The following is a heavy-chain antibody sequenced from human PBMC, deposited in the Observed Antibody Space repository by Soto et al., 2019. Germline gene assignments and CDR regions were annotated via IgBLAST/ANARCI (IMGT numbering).Heavy chain of an antibody. CDR2: ISGGGGRT. Sequence: ETLSLTCAVSGGSISSGVYSWSWVRQAPGKGLEWVSAISGGGGRTFYADSVKGRFTISRDISKNTLYLQMNSLRAEDTAVYYCAKAQYDSSGYYFWNFDYWGQGILVTVS. D-gene: IGHD3-22*01. V-gene: IGHV3-23*01. CDR3: AKAQYDSSGYYFWNFDY. CDR1: GGSISSGVYS. J-gene: IGHJ4*02.